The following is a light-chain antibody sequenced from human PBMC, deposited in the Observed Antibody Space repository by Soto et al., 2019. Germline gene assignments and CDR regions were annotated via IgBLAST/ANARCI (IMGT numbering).Light chain of an antibody. J-gene: IGLJ1*01. V-gene: IGLV2-23*01. CDR1: SSDVGSYNL. CDR3: CSYAGSRIYV. Sequence: QSVLTQPASVSGSPGQSITISCSGTSSDVGSYNLVSWYQQHPGKAPKLMIYEGSKRPSGVSNRFSGSKSGNTASLTISGLQAEDEADYYCCSYAGSRIYVFGTGTQLTVL. CDR2: EGS.